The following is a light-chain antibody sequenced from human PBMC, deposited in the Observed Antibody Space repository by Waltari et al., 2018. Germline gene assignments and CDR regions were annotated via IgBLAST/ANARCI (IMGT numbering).Light chain of an antibody. Sequence: VALGQTIRFTCQGDSLRTSYASWYQLKPGQAPVLVIYGKDKRPSGIPDRISGYSSGTTSSLTITGAQAEDEADYYCSSRNGRANQVVFAGGTKVTVL. CDR3: SSRNGRANQVV. CDR2: GKD. J-gene: IGLJ3*02. CDR1: SLRTSY. V-gene: IGLV3-19*01.